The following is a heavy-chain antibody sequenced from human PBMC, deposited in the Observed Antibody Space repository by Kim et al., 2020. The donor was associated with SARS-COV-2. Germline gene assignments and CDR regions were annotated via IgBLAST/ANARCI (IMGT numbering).Heavy chain of an antibody. Sequence: GGSLRLSCAASGFTFNTFAMTWVRQAPGKGLEWVSLIYSAHATTYYADSVKGRFTLSRDSSKNTLYLQMNSLRADDTAIYYCATDQRLGGAGDA. CDR3: ATDQRLGGAGDA. J-gene: IGHJ3*01. V-gene: IGHV3-23*03. CDR2: IYSAHATT. D-gene: IGHD6-25*01. CDR1: GFTFNTFA.